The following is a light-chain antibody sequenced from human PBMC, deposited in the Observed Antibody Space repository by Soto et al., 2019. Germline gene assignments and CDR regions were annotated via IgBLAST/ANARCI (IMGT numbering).Light chain of an antibody. Sequence: EIVLTQSPATLSLSPGERATLSCRASQSVSSYLAWYQQKPGQAPRLLIYDASNRATGIPDRFSGSGSGTDFTLTISRLEPEDFAVYYCQKRSNWPPITFGQGTRLEI. J-gene: IGKJ5*01. V-gene: IGKV3-11*01. CDR3: QKRSNWPPIT. CDR2: DAS. CDR1: QSVSSY.